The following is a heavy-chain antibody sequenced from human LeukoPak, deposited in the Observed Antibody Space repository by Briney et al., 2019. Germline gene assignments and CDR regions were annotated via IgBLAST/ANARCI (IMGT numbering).Heavy chain of an antibody. CDR2: ISGSGGST. CDR3: VKEELSHSYADN. CDR1: GFTFSSYA. Sequence: PGGSLRLSCAASGFTFSSYAMSWVRQAPGKGLEWVSAISGSGGSTYYADSVKGRFTLSRDNSKDTLYVDMSSLRAEDTAVYFCVKEELSHSYADNWGQGTLVTVSS. J-gene: IGHJ4*02. D-gene: IGHD3-16*01. V-gene: IGHV3-23*01.